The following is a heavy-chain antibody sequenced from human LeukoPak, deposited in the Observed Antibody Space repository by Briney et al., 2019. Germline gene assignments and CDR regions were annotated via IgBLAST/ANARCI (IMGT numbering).Heavy chain of an antibody. CDR1: GGTFSSYA. Sequence: SVKVSCKASGGTFSSYAISWVRQAPGQGLEWMGGIIPIFGTANYAQKFQGRVTITADESTSTAYMELSSLRSEDTAVYYCARGLPAAIVWNWFDPWGQGTLVTVS. CDR2: IIPIFGTA. D-gene: IGHD2-2*01. J-gene: IGHJ5*02. CDR3: ARGLPAAIVWNWFDP. V-gene: IGHV1-69*01.